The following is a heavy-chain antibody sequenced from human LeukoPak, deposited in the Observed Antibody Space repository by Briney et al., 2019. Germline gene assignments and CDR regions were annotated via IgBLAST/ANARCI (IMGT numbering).Heavy chain of an antibody. CDR2: ISSSSSYI. Sequence: PGESLRLSCAASGFTFSDYSMNWVRQAPGKGLEWVSSISSSSSYIFYADSVRGRFSISRDNAKNSLYLQMNSLRAEDAAVYFCAKAPVTSCRGAYCYPFDSWGQGTLVTVSS. V-gene: IGHV3-21*04. J-gene: IGHJ4*02. CDR1: GFTFSDYS. D-gene: IGHD2-21*01. CDR3: AKAPVTSCRGAYCYPFDS.